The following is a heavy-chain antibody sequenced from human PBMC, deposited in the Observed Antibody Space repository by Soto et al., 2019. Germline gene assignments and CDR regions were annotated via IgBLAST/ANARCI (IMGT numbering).Heavy chain of an antibody. CDR2: ISGSGGST. Sequence: GGSLRLSCAASGFTFSSYAMSWVRQAPGKGLEWVSAISGSGGSTYYADSVKGRFTISRDNSKNRLYLQMNSLRAEDTAIYYCAKEFDWDYGMDVWGQGTTVTVSS. CDR3: AKEFDWDYGMDV. J-gene: IGHJ6*02. V-gene: IGHV3-23*01. D-gene: IGHD3-9*01. CDR1: GFTFSSYA.